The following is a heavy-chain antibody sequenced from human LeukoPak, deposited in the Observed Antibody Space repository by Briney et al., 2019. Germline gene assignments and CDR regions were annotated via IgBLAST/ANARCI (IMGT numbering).Heavy chain of an antibody. J-gene: IGHJ1*01. V-gene: IGHV3-30*03. CDR3: ATYSSLNRREFQY. CDR1: GFTFSAYG. CDR2: ISYDGSNK. D-gene: IGHD3-22*01. Sequence: GKSLRLSCAASGFTFSAYGMHWVRLAPGKGLEWVAVISYDGSNKYYADSVKGRFTISRDNSKNTLYLQMNSLRAEDTAVYYCATYSSLNRREFQYWGQGTLLTVSS.